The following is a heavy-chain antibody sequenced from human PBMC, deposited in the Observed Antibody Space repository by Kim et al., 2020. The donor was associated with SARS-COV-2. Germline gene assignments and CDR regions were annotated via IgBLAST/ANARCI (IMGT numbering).Heavy chain of an antibody. V-gene: IGHV4-39*01. CDR1: GGSISRTNHY. Sequence: SETLSLMCSVSGGSISRTNHYWDWIRQAPGQGLEWIGGISYSGRAYYNPSLKSRITMSVDTSKSQFFLRLGSVTAADTAVYFCTRHSGFKYLDWYTLDAFDIWGQGTMVTVSS. J-gene: IGHJ3*02. D-gene: IGHD3-9*01. CDR3: TRHSGFKYLDWYTLDAFDI. CDR2: ISYSGRA.